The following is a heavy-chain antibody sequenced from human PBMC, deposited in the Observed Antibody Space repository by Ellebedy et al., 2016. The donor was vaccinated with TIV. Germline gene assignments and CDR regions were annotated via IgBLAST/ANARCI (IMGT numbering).Heavy chain of an antibody. Sequence: GSLRLSXAVYGGSFSGYYWSWIRQSPGKGFEWIGEINHSGRPDYNPSLTGRATISIDTSKNQFSLNLNSMTAADTALYYCTRGPDNAKTGYWGQGTLVTVSS. CDR2: INHSGRP. J-gene: IGHJ4*02. V-gene: IGHV4-34*01. CDR3: TRGPDNAKTGY. D-gene: IGHD1-1*01. CDR1: GGSFSGYY.